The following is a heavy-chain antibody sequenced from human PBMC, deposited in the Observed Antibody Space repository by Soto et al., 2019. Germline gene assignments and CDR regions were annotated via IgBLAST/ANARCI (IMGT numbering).Heavy chain of an antibody. V-gene: IGHV3-30-3*01. CDR2: ISYDGSNK. CDR3: ARSLYVRGNYYYGMDV. J-gene: IGHJ6*02. Sequence: GGSLRLSCAASGFTFSSYAMHWVRQAPGKGLEWVAVISYDGSNKYYADSVKGRFTISRDNSKNTLYLQMNSLRAEDTAVYYCARSLYVRGNYYYGMDVWGQGTTVTVSS. D-gene: IGHD3-16*01. CDR1: GFTFSSYA.